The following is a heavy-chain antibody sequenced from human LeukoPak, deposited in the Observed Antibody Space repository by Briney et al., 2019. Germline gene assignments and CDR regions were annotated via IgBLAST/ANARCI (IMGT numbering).Heavy chain of an antibody. CDR3: AKDLRLGDVFWEIDY. V-gene: IGHV3-23*01. Sequence: PGGSLRLSCAASGFSFSAQAMSWVRQAPGKGLEWVSGIVGNGDDIRYADSVKGRFTISRDNSRNTLYLQMNSLRAEDTAVYYCAKDLRLGDVFWEIDYWGPGTLVTVSS. CDR1: GFSFSAQA. D-gene: IGHD3-10*02. CDR2: IVGNGDDI. J-gene: IGHJ4*02.